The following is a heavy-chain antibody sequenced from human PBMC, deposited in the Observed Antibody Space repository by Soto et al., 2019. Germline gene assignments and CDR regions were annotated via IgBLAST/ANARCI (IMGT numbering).Heavy chain of an antibody. Sequence: ASVKVSCKASGYTFTNYAMHWVRQAPGQRLEWMGWINGGNGNTKYSPKLQDRVTITRDTSASTAYMELSSLRSEDTALYSCARDGVAAGNINFDYWGQGTLVTVSS. CDR2: INGGNGNT. CDR1: GYTFTNYA. J-gene: IGHJ4*02. CDR3: ARDGVAAGNINFDY. D-gene: IGHD6-25*01. V-gene: IGHV1-3*01.